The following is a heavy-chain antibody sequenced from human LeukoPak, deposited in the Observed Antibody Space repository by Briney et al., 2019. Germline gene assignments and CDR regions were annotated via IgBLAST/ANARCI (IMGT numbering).Heavy chain of an antibody. CDR2: IYTSGGT. J-gene: IGHJ4*02. V-gene: IGHV4-4*07. CDR1: GGSISSYY. Sequence: SETLSLTCTVSGGSISSYYWSWIRQPAGKGLEWIGRIYTSGGTNYNPSLKSRVTMSVDTSKNQFSLKLSSVTAADTAVYYCAREMRFLESLDYWGQGTLVTVSS. CDR3: AREMRFLESLDY. D-gene: IGHD3-3*01.